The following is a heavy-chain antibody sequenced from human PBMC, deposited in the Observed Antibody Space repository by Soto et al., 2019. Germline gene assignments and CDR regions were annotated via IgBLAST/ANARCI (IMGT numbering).Heavy chain of an antibody. CDR3: ARGREEAGGPFDY. J-gene: IGHJ4*02. Sequence: QVQLQESGPGLVKPSQTLSLTCSVSGASISSGNYYWSWIRQHPGKGLEWIGYSYYTGSTYYNPSLRSRITISEDMSKNHFSLRLSSVTAADTAVYYCARGREEAGGPFDYWGQGTLVTVSS. V-gene: IGHV4-31*03. D-gene: IGHD3-10*01. CDR2: SYYTGST. CDR1: GASISSGNYY.